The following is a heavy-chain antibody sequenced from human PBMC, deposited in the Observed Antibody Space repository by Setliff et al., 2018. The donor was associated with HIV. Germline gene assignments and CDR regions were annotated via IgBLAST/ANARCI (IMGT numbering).Heavy chain of an antibody. V-gene: IGHV1-3*01. J-gene: IGHJ4*02. CDR2: INAGNGNT. CDR1: GYTFTDYT. D-gene: IGHD2-8*01. Sequence: VKVSCKASGYTFTDYTIHWVRQAPGQRLEWMGWINAGNGNTKYSQKFQGRVSITRDTSASKAYLELSSLRSEDTAVYYCARGRLRNYFDYWGQGTLVTVSS. CDR3: ARGRLRNYFDY.